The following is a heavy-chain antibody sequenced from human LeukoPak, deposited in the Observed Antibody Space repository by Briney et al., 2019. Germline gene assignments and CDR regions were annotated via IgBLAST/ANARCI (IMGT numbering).Heavy chain of an antibody. V-gene: IGHV4-34*01. CDR1: GGSFSGYY. J-gene: IGHJ4*02. CDR2: INHSGST. Sequence: SETLSLTCAVYGGSFSGYYWSWTRQPPGKGLEWIGEINHSGSTNYNPSLKSRVTISVDTSKNQFSLKLSSVTAADTAVYYCARGVGDYGDYWGQGTLVTVSS. D-gene: IGHD1-26*01. CDR3: ARGVGDYGDY.